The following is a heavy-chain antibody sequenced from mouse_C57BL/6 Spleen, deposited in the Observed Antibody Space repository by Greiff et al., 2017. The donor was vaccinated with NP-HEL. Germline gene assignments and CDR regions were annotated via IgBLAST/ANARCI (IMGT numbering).Heavy chain of an antibody. J-gene: IGHJ3*01. CDR2: INPNNGGT. V-gene: IGHV1-18*01. D-gene: IGHD4-1*01. CDR1: GYTFTDYN. CDR3: ATGTSFFAY. Sequence: EVQLQQSGPELVKPGASVKIPCKASGYTFTDYNMDWVKQSHGKSLEWIGDINPNNGGTIYNQKFKGKATLTVDKSSSTAYMELRSLTSEDTAVYYCATGTSFFAYWGQGTLVTVSA.